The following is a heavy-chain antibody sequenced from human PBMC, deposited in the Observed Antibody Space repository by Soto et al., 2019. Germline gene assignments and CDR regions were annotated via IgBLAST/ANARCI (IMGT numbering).Heavy chain of an antibody. CDR1: GFTFSSYG. Sequence: GGSLRLSCAASGFTFSSYGMHWVHQAPGKGLEWVAVISYDGSNKYYADSVKGRFTISRDNSKNTLYLQMNSLRAEDTAVYYCAKVVRQWLDSGYYLVEYYYCYYGMDVWGQGTTVTVSS. D-gene: IGHD3-22*01. CDR2: ISYDGSNK. V-gene: IGHV3-30*18. J-gene: IGHJ6*02. CDR3: AKVVRQWLDSGYYLVEYYYCYYGMDV.